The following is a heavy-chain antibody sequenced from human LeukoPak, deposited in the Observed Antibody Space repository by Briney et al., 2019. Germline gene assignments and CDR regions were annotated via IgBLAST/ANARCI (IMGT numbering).Heavy chain of an antibody. CDR1: GYTFTIFD. J-gene: IGHJ4*02. D-gene: IGHD2-2*01. Sequence: ASVKVSCKASGYTFTIFDINWVRQAPGQGLEWVGWINPKTGDTVYAQKLQGRVTMTTDTSTSTAYMELRSLRSDDTAVYYCARVLGCSSTSCYFFDYWGQGTLVTVSS. CDR3: ARVLGCSSTSCYFFDY. CDR2: INPKTGDT. V-gene: IGHV1-18*01.